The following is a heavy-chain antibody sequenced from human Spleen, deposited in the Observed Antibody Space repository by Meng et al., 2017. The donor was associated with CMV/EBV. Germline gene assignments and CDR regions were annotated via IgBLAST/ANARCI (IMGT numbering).Heavy chain of an antibody. V-gene: IGHV3-23*01. Sequence: GESLKISCAASGFTFTSYAMSWVRQAPGKGLEWVSSISDSGGSTYYADSVKGRFTISRDNSKNTLYLQMNSLRAEDTAVYYCAKAFSASWYREYYDDWGQGTLVTVSS. J-gene: IGHJ4*01. D-gene: IGHD6-13*01. CDR2: ISDSGGST. CDR1: GFTFTSYA. CDR3: AKAFSASWYREYYDD.